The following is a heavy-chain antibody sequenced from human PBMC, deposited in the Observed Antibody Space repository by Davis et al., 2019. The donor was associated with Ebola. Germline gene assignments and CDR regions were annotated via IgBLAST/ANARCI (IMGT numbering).Heavy chain of an antibody. CDR3: ARDGVAAAGAFDY. Sequence: PSETLSLTCTVSGGSISSYYWSWIRQPPGKGLEWIGYIYYSGSTNYNPSLKSRVTISVDTSKNQFSLKLSSVTAADTAVYYCARDGVAAAGAFDYWGQGTLVTVSS. J-gene: IGHJ4*02. V-gene: IGHV4-59*01. CDR1: GGSISSYY. CDR2: IYYSGST. D-gene: IGHD6-13*01.